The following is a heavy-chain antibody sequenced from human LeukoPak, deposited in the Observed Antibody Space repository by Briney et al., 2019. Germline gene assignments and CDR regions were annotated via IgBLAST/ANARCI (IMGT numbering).Heavy chain of an antibody. J-gene: IGHJ6*03. CDR2: INREGTFT. CDR1: GFTYHNYW. D-gene: IGHD3-10*01. Sequence: PGGSLRLSCAASGFTYHNYWMHWVCQVPGKGLLWLARINREGTFTAYADSVRGRFTISRDNAKNTLFLQMNSLRAEDTAVYYCGGWSNYNYYPYYMDVWGKGTTVSVSS. V-gene: IGHV3-74*01. CDR3: GGWSNYNYYPYYMDV.